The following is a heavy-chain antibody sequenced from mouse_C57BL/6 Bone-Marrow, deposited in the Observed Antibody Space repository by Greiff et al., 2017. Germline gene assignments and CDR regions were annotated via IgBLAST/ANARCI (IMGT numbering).Heavy chain of an antibody. Sequence: QVQLQQSGAELARPGASVKLSCKASGYTFTSYGISWVKQRTGQGLEWIGEFYPRSGNTYYNEKFKGKATLTADKSSSTAYMELRSLTSEDSAVYFCARCGDYYAGLDYWGQGTTLTVSS. CDR1: GYTFTSYG. CDR2: FYPRSGNT. J-gene: IGHJ2*01. CDR3: ARCGDYYAGLDY. V-gene: IGHV1-81*01. D-gene: IGHD1-1*01.